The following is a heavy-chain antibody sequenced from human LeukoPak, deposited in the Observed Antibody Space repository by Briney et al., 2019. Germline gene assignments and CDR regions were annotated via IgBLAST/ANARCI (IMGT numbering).Heavy chain of an antibody. CDR3: AREAVAGLSYNWFDP. CDR1: GFTFSSYG. CDR2: IWYDGSNK. V-gene: IGHV3-33*01. Sequence: GGSLRLSCAASGFTFSSYGMHWVRQAPGKGLEWVAVIWYDGSNKYYADSVKGRFTISRDNSKNTLYLQMNSLRAEDTAVYYCAREAVAGLSYNWFDPWGQGTLVTGSS. J-gene: IGHJ5*02. D-gene: IGHD6-19*01.